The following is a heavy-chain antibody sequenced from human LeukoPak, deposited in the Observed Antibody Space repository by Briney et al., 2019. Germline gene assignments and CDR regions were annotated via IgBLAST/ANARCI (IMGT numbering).Heavy chain of an antibody. J-gene: IGHJ5*02. V-gene: IGHV1-8*02. CDR3: ARAMYYDILMRWFDP. CDR1: GYTFTGYY. Sequence: GASVKVSCKASGYTFTGYYMHWVRQAPGQGLEWMGWMNPNSGNTGYAQKFQGRVTMTRNTSISTAYMELSSLRSEDTAVYYCARAMYYDILMRWFDPWGQGTLVTVSS. D-gene: IGHD3-9*01. CDR2: MNPNSGNT.